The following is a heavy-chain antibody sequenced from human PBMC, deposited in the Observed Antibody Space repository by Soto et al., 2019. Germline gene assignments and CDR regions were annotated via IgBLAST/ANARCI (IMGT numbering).Heavy chain of an antibody. CDR1: VFTVSSYD. J-gene: IGHJ6*02. V-gene: IGHV3-13*01. D-gene: IGHD3-22*01. CDR2: IGTAGDT. CDR3: ARETYDSSGPGYYGLDV. Sequence: GGSLRLSGAASVFTVSSYDMHWVRQATGKGLEWVSAIGTAGDTYYPGSVKGRFTISRENAKNSLYLQMNSLRAGDTAVYYCARETYDSSGPGYYGLDVWGQGTTVTVSS.